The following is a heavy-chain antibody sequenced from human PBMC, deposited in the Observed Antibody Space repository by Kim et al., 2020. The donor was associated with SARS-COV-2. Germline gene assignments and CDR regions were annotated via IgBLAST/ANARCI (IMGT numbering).Heavy chain of an antibody. D-gene: IGHD6-13*01. Sequence: SETLSLTCAVYGGSFSGYYWSWIRQPPGKGLEWIGEINHSGSTNYNPSLKSRVTISVDTSKNQFSLKLSSVTAADTAVYYCARGFSSWYLKLTEYFQHWGQGTLVTVSS. CDR3: ARGFSSWYLKLTEYFQH. CDR2: INHSGST. V-gene: IGHV4-34*01. CDR1: GGSFSGYY. J-gene: IGHJ1*01.